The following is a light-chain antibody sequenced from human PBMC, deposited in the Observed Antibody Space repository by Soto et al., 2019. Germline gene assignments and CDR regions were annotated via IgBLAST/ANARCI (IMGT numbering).Light chain of an antibody. Sequence: DIVMTQSPDSLALSLGERATISCKSSRNVLYNSDNKNYLAWYQQKPGQPPTLLIYWASTRASGVPDRFSGSGSGTDFTLTISSLQAEDVAIYYCQQYYGTPFTFGPGTKVHI. CDR3: QQYYGTPFT. V-gene: IGKV4-1*01. CDR2: WAS. CDR1: RNVLYNSDNKNY. J-gene: IGKJ3*01.